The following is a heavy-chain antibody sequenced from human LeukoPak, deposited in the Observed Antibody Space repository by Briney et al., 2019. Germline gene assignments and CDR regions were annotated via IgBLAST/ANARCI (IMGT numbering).Heavy chain of an antibody. CDR1: GGSISSSSYY. J-gene: IGHJ4*02. CDR2: IYYSGST. V-gene: IGHV4-39*07. Sequence: SETLSLTCTVSGGSISSSSYYWGWIRQPPGKGLEWIGSIYYSGSTYYNPSLKSRVTISVDTSKNQFSLKLSSVTAADTAVYYCARSRVGGYSSSADGTFDYWGQGTLVTVSS. CDR3: ARSRVGGYSSSADGTFDY. D-gene: IGHD6-6*01.